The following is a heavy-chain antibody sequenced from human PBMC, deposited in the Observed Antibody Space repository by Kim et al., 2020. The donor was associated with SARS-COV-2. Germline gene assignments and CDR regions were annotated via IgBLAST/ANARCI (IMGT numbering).Heavy chain of an antibody. CDR3: ARSSGYTYEFDY. J-gene: IGHJ4*02. D-gene: IGHD3-22*01. V-gene: IGHV1-18*01. CDR2: ISAYNGNT. CDR1: GYTFVTYG. Sequence: ASVKVSCKASGYTFVTYGIIWVRQAPGQGLEWMGWISAYNGNTNYAQKLQGRVTMTTDTSTSTVYMELRSLRSDDTAVYYCARSSGYTYEFDYWGQGILVTVSS.